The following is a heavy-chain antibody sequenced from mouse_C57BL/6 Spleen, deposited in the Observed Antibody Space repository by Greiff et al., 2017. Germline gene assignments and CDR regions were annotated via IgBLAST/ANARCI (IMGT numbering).Heavy chain of an antibody. CDR3: ARIYYYGSSYDFDY. CDR2: IDPSDSET. D-gene: IGHD1-1*01. V-gene: IGHV1-52*01. CDR1: GYTFTSYW. Sequence: QVQLQQSGAELVRPGSSVKLSCKASGYTFTSYWMHWVKQRPIQGLEWIGNIDPSDSETHYNQKFKDKATLTVDKSSSTAYMQLSSLTSEDSAVYYCARIYYYGSSYDFDYWGQGTTLTVSS. J-gene: IGHJ2*01.